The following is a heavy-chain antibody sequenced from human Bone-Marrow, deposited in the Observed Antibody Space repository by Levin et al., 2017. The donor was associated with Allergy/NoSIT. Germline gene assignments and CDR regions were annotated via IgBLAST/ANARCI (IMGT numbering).Heavy chain of an antibody. D-gene: IGHD3-3*01. CDR1: AFTFSSYG. V-gene: IGHV3-30*18. CDR2: ISYDGSNQ. Sequence: GESLKISCAASAFTFSSYGMHWVRQAPGKGLEWVAVISYDGSNQYYADSVWGRFTISRDNSKNTLFLQMNSLRAEDTAVYYCAKGRGPLEYYFDYWGQGTLVTVSS. J-gene: IGHJ4*02. CDR3: AKGRGPLEYYFDY.